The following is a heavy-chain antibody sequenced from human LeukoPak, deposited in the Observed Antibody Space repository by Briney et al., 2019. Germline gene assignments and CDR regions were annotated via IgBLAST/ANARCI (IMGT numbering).Heavy chain of an antibody. CDR3: ARSGYGSGSYYSLDY. D-gene: IGHD3-10*01. CDR1: GFTFSSYS. V-gene: IGHV3-21*01. J-gene: IGHJ4*02. Sequence: GSLRLSCAASGFTFSSYSMNWVRQAPGKGLEWVSSISGSSSYIYYADSVKGRFTISRDNAKNSLYLQMNSLRAEDTAVYYCARSGYGSGSYYSLDYWGQGTLVTVSS. CDR2: ISGSSSYI.